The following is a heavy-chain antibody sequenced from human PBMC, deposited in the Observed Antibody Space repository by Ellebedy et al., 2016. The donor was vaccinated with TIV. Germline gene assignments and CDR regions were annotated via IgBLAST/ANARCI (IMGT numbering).Heavy chain of an antibody. CDR1: GFTFSDYY. Sequence: GGSLRLXXAASGFTFSDYYMSWIRPAPGKGLEWVSYISSSGSTIYYADSVKGRFTISRDNAKNSLYLQMNSLRAEDTAVYYCARGSSYSSGNYFYYWGQGTLVTVSS. V-gene: IGHV3-11*01. CDR2: ISSSGSTI. J-gene: IGHJ4*02. CDR3: ARGSSYSSGNYFYY. D-gene: IGHD6-19*01.